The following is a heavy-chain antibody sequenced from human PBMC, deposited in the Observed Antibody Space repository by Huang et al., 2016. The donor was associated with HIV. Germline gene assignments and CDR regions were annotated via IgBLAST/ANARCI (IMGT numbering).Heavy chain of an antibody. Sequence: QVHLVQSGPEVKKPGASVKVSCKASGYNVTSRGLHWVRKAPGQRREWMGYINPGKGNTKYSPKFQDRVTLTRDIAANTAYMQLSRLTSEDTAVYYCASGQRMRESDIVATIPVSWGQGALVTVSS. CDR2: INPGKGNT. CDR3: ASGQRMRESDIVATIPVS. J-gene: IGHJ5*02. CDR1: GYNVTSRG. D-gene: IGHD5-12*01. V-gene: IGHV1-3*01.